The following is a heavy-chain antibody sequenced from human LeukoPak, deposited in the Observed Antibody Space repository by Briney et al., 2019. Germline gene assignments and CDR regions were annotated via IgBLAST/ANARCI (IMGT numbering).Heavy chain of an antibody. J-gene: IGHJ5*02. Sequence: PGGSLRLSCAASGFTFSSYAMSWVRQAPGKGLEWVSAISGSGGSTYYADSVKGRFTISRDNSKNTLYLQMNSLRAEDTAVYYCAKDFYGRGWHLYNWFDPWGQGTLVTVSS. CDR3: AKDFYGRGWHLYNWFDP. D-gene: IGHD6-19*01. V-gene: IGHV3-23*01. CDR1: GFTFSSYA. CDR2: ISGSGGST.